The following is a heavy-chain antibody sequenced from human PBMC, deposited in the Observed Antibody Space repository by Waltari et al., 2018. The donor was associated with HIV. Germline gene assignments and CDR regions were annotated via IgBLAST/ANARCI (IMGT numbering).Heavy chain of an antibody. CDR2: MYSGGST. V-gene: IGHV3-53*01. J-gene: IGHJ3*02. D-gene: IGHD3-16*01. Sequence: EVQLVESGGGLIQPGGSLRLSGAASGFTVSSNYMTCVRQAPGKGLEWFSVMYSGGSTFYADSVKGRFTISRDNSKNTLYLQMNSLRAEDTAVYYCAIGALGAFDIWGQGTMVTVSS. CDR1: GFTVSSNY. CDR3: AIGALGAFDI.